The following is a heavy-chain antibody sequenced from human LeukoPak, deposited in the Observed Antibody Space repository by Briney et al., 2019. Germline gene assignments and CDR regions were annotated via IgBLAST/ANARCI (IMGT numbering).Heavy chain of an antibody. V-gene: IGHV4-59*08. CDR1: GGSISSYY. Sequence: MTSETLSLTCTFSGGSISSYYWSWIRQPPGKGLEWIGYIYYSGSTNYNPSLKSRVTISVDTSKNQFSLKLSSVTAADTAVYYCARQGIAAAGYYYGMDVWGQGTTVTVSS. CDR3: ARQGIAAAGYYYGMDV. D-gene: IGHD6-13*01. J-gene: IGHJ6*02. CDR2: IYYSGST.